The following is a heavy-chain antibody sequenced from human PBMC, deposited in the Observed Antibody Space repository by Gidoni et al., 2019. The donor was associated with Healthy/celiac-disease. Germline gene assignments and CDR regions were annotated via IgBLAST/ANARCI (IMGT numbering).Heavy chain of an antibody. Sequence: EVQLLESGGGLVQPGGSLRLSCAASGFTFSSEAMSWVRQAPGKGLEWVSAISGSGGSTYYADSVKGRFTISRDNSKNTLYLQMNSLRAEDTAVYYCAKVGLDSNYYGMDVWGQGTTVTVSS. CDR1: GFTFSSEA. J-gene: IGHJ6*02. CDR3: AKVGLDSNYYGMDV. CDR2: ISGSGGST. V-gene: IGHV3-23*01.